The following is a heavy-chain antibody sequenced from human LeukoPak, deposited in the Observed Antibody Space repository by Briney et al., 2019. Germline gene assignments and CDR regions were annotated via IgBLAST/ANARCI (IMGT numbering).Heavy chain of an antibody. Sequence: SETLSLTCTVSGGSIGSYYWSWIRQPPGKGLEWIGYIYNSGSTNYSPSLKSRVSISVDTPKNQFSLRLSSVTAADTAVYYCAMPSRDGSRYTSDYWGQGILVTVSS. CDR2: IYNSGST. J-gene: IGHJ4*02. CDR3: AMPSRDGSRYTSDY. D-gene: IGHD5-24*01. V-gene: IGHV4-59*01. CDR1: GGSIGSYY.